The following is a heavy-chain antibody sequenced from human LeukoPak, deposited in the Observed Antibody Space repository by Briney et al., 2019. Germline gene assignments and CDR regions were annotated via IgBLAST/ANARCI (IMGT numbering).Heavy chain of an antibody. CDR1: GGTFSSYA. CDR3: ASTVDGVVFPFDY. V-gene: IGHV1-69*13. J-gene: IGHJ4*02. CDR2: IIPIFGTA. D-gene: IGHD3-3*01. Sequence: GASVKVSCKASGGTFSSYAISWVRQAPGQGLEWMGGIIPIFGTANYAQKFQGRVTITADESTSTAYMELSSLRSEDTAVYYCASTVDGVVFPFDYWGQGTLVTVSS.